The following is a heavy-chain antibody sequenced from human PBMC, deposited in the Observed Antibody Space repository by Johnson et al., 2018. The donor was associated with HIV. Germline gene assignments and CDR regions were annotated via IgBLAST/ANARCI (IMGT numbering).Heavy chain of an antibody. CDR1: GFTFSSYD. V-gene: IGHV3-13*01. CDR2: IGTAGDT. CDR3: ASLPGGMNNALDI. J-gene: IGHJ3*02. D-gene: IGHD1-14*01. Sequence: VQLVESGGGLVQPGGSLRLSCAASGFTFSSYDMHWVRQATGKGLEWVSAIGTAGDTYYADSVKGRFTISRDNSKNTLYLQMNNVRAEDTAVYYSASLPGGMNNALDIWGRGTMVIVST.